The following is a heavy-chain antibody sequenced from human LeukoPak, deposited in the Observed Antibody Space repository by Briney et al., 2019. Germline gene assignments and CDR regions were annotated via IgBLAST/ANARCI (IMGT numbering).Heavy chain of an antibody. D-gene: IGHD6-19*01. CDR1: GFTFSSYW. CDR3: AKGLAVAGPRLNHFDY. CDR2: INTDGSST. J-gene: IGHJ4*02. V-gene: IGHV3-74*01. Sequence: GGSLRLSCAASGFTFSSYWMHWVRQAPGKGLVWVSRINTDGSSTSYADSVKGRFTISRDNSKNTLYLQMNSLRAEDTAVYYCAKGLAVAGPRLNHFDYWGQGTLVTVSS.